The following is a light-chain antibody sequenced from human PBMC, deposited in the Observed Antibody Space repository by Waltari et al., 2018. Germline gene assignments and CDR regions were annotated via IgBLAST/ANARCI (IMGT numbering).Light chain of an antibody. J-gene: IGKJ1*01. CDR3: QQYYSSPRT. V-gene: IGKV4-1*01. CDR2: WAS. CDR1: QSALYNSNNKNY. Sequence: DIVMTQSPDSLAVSLGERATINCKSSQSALYNSNNKNYLAWYQQKPGQPPKLLIYWASTRQSGVPDRFSGGGSGTDFTLTISSLQAEDVAVYYCQQYYSSPRTFGQGTKVEIK.